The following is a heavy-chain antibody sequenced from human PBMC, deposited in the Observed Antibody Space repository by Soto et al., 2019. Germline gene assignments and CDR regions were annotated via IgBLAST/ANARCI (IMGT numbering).Heavy chain of an antibody. CDR1: GGSFSGYY. D-gene: IGHD6-13*01. V-gene: IGHV4-34*01. CDR3: ARGGPRVYYYYMDV. Sequence: PSETLSLTCAVYGGSFSGYYWSWIRRPPGKGLEWIGEINHSGSTNYNPSLKSRVTISVDTSKNQFSLKLSSVTAADTAVYYCARGGPRVYYYYMDVWGKGTTVTVSS. J-gene: IGHJ6*03. CDR2: INHSGST.